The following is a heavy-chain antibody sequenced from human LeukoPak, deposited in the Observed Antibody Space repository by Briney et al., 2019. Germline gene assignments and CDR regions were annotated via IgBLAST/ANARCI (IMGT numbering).Heavy chain of an antibody. CDR1: GITFRSYG. J-gene: IGHJ6*02. V-gene: IGHV3-30*18. CDR2: ISYDGNNE. CDR3: AKDRWFGELSDYYYGMDV. Sequence: GRSLRLSCAASGITFRSYGMHWVRQAPGKGLEWVAVISYDGNNEYYSDSVKGRFTISRDNSKNTLYLQMNSLRVEDTAVYYCAKDRWFGELSDYYYGMDVWGQGTTVTVSS. D-gene: IGHD3-10*01.